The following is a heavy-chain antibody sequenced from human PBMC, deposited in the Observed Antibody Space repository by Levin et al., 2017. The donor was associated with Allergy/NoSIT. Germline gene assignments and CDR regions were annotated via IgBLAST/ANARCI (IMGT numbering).Heavy chain of an antibody. CDR1: GYTFTGYY. V-gene: IGHV1-2*02. J-gene: IGHJ4*02. Sequence: ASVKVSCKASGYTFTGYYMHWVRQAPGQGLEWMGWINPNSGGTNYAQKFQGRVTMTRDTSISTAYMELSRLRSDDTAVYYCARRSGSYSGYDYWGQGTLVTVSS. D-gene: IGHD1-26*01. CDR2: INPNSGGT. CDR3: ARRSGSYSGYDY.